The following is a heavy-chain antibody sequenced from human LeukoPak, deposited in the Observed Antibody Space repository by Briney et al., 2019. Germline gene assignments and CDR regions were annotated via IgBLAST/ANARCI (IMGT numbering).Heavy chain of an antibody. CDR2: INPSGGST. Sequence: ASVKVSCKASGYTFTSYYMHWVRQAPGQGLEWMGIINPSGGSTSYAQKFQGRVAMTRDMSTSTVYMGLSSLRSEDTAVYYCARGRGYYYYYYYMDVWGKGTTVTVSS. D-gene: IGHD5-12*01. CDR3: ARGRGYYYYYYYMDV. CDR1: GYTFTSYY. V-gene: IGHV1-46*01. J-gene: IGHJ6*03.